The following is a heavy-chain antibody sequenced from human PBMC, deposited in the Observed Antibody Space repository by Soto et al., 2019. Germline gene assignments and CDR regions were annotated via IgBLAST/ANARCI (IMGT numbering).Heavy chain of an antibody. Sequence: ASVKVCCKASGYTLTSSAMQWVGQAPGQRRKRMGWINAGNGNTKYSQKFQGRVTVTRDAAASTAYMELRSLRSVDSAVYYCATRSPAFDFWGQGAPVTVSS. J-gene: IGHJ1*01. V-gene: IGHV1-3*01. CDR3: ATRSPAFDF. CDR2: INAGNGNT. D-gene: IGHD3-3*02. CDR1: GYTLTSSA.